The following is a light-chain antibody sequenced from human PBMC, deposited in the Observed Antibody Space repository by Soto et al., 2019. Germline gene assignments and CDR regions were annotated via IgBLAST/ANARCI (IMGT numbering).Light chain of an antibody. Sequence: DFQMTQSPSTLAASLAYRCTITCRASQNIRSRLAWFQQKPGKAPKLLIYDASSLESGVPQRFSGSGSGTEFTLTISSLQTDDFSTYYCQQYHSYWTFGQGTKVDI. CDR2: DAS. CDR3: QQYHSYWT. CDR1: QNIRSR. V-gene: IGKV1-5*01. J-gene: IGKJ1*01.